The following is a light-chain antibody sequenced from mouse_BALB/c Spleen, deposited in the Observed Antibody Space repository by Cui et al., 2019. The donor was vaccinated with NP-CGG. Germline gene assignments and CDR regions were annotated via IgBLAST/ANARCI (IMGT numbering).Light chain of an antibody. CDR1: IGAVTTSNY. J-gene: IGLJ1*01. CDR2: GTN. CDR3: ALWYSNHWV. V-gene: IGLV1*01. Sequence: QPVVTQQSALTTSPGETVTLTCRSSIGAVTTSNYANWVQEKPDHFFTGLIGGTNNRVPGVPARFSGSLIGDKAALTITGAQTEDEAIYFCALWYSNHWVFGGGTKLTVL.